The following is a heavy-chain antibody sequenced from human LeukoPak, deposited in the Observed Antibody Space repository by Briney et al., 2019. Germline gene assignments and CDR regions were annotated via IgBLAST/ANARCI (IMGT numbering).Heavy chain of an antibody. CDR2: INPNSGGT. Sequence: ASVKVSCKASGYTFTGYYMHWVRQAPGQGLEWMGWINPNSGGTNYAQKFQGGVTMTRDTSISTAYMELSRLRSDDTAVYYCARVGITIFGVVRGYFDYWGQGTLVTVSS. D-gene: IGHD3-3*01. CDR3: ARVGITIFGVVRGYFDY. J-gene: IGHJ4*02. CDR1: GYTFTGYY. V-gene: IGHV1-2*02.